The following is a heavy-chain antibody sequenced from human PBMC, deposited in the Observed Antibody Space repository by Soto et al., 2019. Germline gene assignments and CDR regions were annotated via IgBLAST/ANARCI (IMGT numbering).Heavy chain of an antibody. V-gene: IGHV4-59*08. Sequence: SETLSLTCPFSGGYLSSYCWSWVRQPPGKGLEWIGYIYYSGSTNYNPSLKSRVTMSVDTSKNQFSLKLSSVTAADTAVYYCARRDTATDFDYWGQGTLVTVSS. CDR2: IYYSGST. CDR1: GGYLSSYC. J-gene: IGHJ4*02. D-gene: IGHD5-18*01. CDR3: ARRDTATDFDY.